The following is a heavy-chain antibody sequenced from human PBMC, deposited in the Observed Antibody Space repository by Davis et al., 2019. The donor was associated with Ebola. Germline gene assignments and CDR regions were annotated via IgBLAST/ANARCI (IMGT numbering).Heavy chain of an antibody. CDR3: ARDGFVVVTARNFDY. V-gene: IGHV1-46*01. CDR2: INPSGGST. Sequence: ASVKVSCKASGYTFTGYYMHWVRQAPGQGLEWMGIINPSGGSTTYAQKFQGRVTMTRDTSISTAYLEVSSLRSEDTAVYFCARDGFVVVTARNFDYWGQGTLVTVSS. CDR1: GYTFTGYY. D-gene: IGHD2-21*02. J-gene: IGHJ4*02.